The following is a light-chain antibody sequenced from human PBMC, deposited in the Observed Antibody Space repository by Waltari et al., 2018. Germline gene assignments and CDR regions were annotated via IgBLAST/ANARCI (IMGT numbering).Light chain of an antibody. J-gene: IGKJ4*01. CDR1: QSINSY. V-gene: IGKV3-11*01. CDR2: DAS. Sequence: EIVLPQSPAPLSLSPGERATLSCRASQSINSYLAWYQQKPGQAPWLLIYDASNRATGIPARFSGSGSGTDFTLTISSLEPEDFAVYYCQQRRDWPLSFGGGTKVEIK. CDR3: QQRRDWPLS.